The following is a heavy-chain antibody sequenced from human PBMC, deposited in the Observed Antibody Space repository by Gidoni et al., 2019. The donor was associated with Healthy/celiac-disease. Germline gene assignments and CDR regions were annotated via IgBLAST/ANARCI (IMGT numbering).Heavy chain of an antibody. CDR2: IIPIFGTA. CDR3: ARSPMNRYCSSTSCRMNWFDP. Sequence: QVQLVQSGAEVKKPGSSVKVSCKASGGTFSSYAISWVRQAPGQGLEWMGGIIPIFGTANYAQKFQGRVTITADKSTSTAYMELSSLRSEDTAVYYCARSPMNRYCSSTSCRMNWFDPWGQGTLVTVSS. CDR1: GGTFSSYA. V-gene: IGHV1-69*06. J-gene: IGHJ5*02. D-gene: IGHD2-2*01.